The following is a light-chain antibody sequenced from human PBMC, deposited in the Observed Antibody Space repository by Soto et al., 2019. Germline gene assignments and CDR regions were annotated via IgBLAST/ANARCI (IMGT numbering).Light chain of an antibody. CDR1: QSVSSN. V-gene: IGKV3-15*01. J-gene: IGKJ2*01. CDR2: GAS. Sequence: EVVMTQSPATLSVSPGERATLSCRASQSVSSNLAWYQQKPGLPPTLLIYGASTRATGIPARFSGSRSGTEYTLTITSLQSEDFAVYYCQQYNNWPPYTFGQGTKLEIK. CDR3: QQYNNWPPYT.